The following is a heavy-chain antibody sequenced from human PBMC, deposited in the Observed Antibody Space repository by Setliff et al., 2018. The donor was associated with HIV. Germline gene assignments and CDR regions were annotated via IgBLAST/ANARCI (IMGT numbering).Heavy chain of an antibody. CDR1: GESFSDYY. CDR3: ARILISYGSGTHKYFDY. Sequence: SETLSLTCAVYGESFSDYYWSWIRQPPGKGLEWIGEITHSGSTNYNPSLKSRVTISVDTSKNQFSLKLSSVTAADTAVYYCARILISYGSGTHKYFDYWGQGTVVTVSS. V-gene: IGHV4-34*01. CDR2: ITHSGST. D-gene: IGHD3-10*01. J-gene: IGHJ4*02.